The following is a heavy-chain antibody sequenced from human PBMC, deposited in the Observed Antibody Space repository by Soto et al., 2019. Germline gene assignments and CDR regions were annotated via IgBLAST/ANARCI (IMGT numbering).Heavy chain of an antibody. J-gene: IGHJ3*02. CDR3: AKSRRLTVTTLNDAFDI. Sequence: GGSLRLSCAASGFTFSSYAMSWVRQAPGKGLEWVSAISGSGGSTYYADSVKGRFTISRYNSKNTLYLQMNSLRAEDTAVYYCAKSRRLTVTTLNDAFDIWGQGTMVTVSS. CDR2: ISGSGGST. V-gene: IGHV3-23*01. CDR1: GFTFSSYA. D-gene: IGHD4-4*01.